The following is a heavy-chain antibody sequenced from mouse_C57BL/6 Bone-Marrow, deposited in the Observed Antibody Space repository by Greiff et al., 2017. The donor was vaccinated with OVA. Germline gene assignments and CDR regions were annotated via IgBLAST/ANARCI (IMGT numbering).Heavy chain of an antibody. CDR1: GFSLTSYG. J-gene: IGHJ3*01. V-gene: IGHV2-2*01. CDR3: ARGWFAY. CDR2: IWSGGST. Sequence: VQGVESGPGLVQPSQCLSITCTVSGFSLTSYGVHWVRQSPGKGLEWLGVIWSGGSTDYNAAFISRLSISKDNSKIQVFFKMNSLQADDTAIYYCARGWFAYWGQGTLVTVSA.